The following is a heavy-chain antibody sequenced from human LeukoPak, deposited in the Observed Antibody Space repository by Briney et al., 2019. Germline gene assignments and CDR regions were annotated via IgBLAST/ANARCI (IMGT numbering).Heavy chain of an antibody. J-gene: IGHJ4*02. D-gene: IGHD5-12*01. Sequence: PGGSLRLSCAASGFTFSSYAMSWVRQAPGKGLEWVSAISGGGGSTYYADSVKGRFTISRDNSKNTLYLQMNSLRAEDTAVYYCAKESIVATIRLGYFDYWGQGTLVTVSS. V-gene: IGHV3-23*01. CDR1: GFTFSSYA. CDR2: ISGGGGST. CDR3: AKESIVATIRLGYFDY.